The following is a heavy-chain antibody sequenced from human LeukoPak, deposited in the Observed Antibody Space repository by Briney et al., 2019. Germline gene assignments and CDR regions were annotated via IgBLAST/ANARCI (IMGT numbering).Heavy chain of an antibody. D-gene: IGHD2-15*01. Sequence: GGSLRLSCAASGFSLTNYWMGWVRQAPGKGLEWVANVKEDGTTKQYVDSVKGRFTISRDNAKNSLYLQMDSLRAEDTAVYYCVSQEVVPHWGQGTLVSVSS. CDR3: VSQEVVPH. V-gene: IGHV3-7*01. J-gene: IGHJ4*02. CDR1: GFSLTNYW. CDR2: VKEDGTTK.